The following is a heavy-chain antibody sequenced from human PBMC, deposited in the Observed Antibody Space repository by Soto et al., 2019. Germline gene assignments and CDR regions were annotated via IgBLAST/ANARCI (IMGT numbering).Heavy chain of an antibody. J-gene: IGHJ6*02. V-gene: IGHV1-18*01. Sequence: QVQLVQSGAELKKPGASVKVSCKTSGYSFAIYGLNWVRQAPGQGLEWMGYINTDNGNTYYTQKFQGRVALTADASTTTAYMELRMLRSDDTAVYYCARDVPRMDVWGQGTTVTVSS. D-gene: IGHD2-2*01. CDR3: ARDVPRMDV. CDR1: GYSFAIYG. CDR2: INTDNGNT.